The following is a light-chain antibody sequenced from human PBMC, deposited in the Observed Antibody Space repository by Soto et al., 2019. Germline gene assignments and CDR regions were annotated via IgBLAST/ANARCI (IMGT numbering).Light chain of an antibody. CDR2: GSS. V-gene: IGKV3-20*01. J-gene: IGKJ2*01. CDR3: QKYGSSPPYT. CDR1: QSVRNNY. Sequence: EVVLTQSPGTLSLSPGERATLSCRASQSVRNNYLAWYQQKPGQSPKLLIFGSSDRATGIPDRFSGSGSGTDFTLTISRLEPEDFAVYYCQKYGSSPPYTFGQGTKLEIK.